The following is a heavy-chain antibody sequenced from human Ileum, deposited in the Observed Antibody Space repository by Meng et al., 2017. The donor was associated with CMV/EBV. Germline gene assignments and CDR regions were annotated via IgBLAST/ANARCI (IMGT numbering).Heavy chain of an antibody. Sequence: LSCAASGFTLFNYPMSWVRQAPGKGLEWVSSITANGVTTFYADSAKGRFTISRDNSKNTLSLQVNGLRADDAAVYFCVRGDYAYDYWGQGTLVTVSS. J-gene: IGHJ4*02. V-gene: IGHV3-23*01. CDR3: VRGDYAYDY. CDR2: ITANGVTT. D-gene: IGHD4-17*01. CDR1: GFTLFNYP.